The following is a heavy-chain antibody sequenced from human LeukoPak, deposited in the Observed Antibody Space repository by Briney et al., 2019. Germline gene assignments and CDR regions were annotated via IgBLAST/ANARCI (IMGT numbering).Heavy chain of an antibody. V-gene: IGHV3-7*01. CDR2: INQDGSEK. CDR1: GFTFSSYW. Sequence: GGSLRLSCAASGFTFSSYWMSWVRQAPGKGLEWVANINQDGSEKYYVDSVKGRFTISRDNAKNSLSLQMNSLRAEDTAVYYCARRGSAKAFDDWGQGTLVTVSS. D-gene: IGHD3-10*01. CDR3: ARRGSAKAFDD. J-gene: IGHJ4*02.